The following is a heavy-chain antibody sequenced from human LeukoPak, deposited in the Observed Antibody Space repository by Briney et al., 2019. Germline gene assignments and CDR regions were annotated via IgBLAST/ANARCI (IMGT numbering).Heavy chain of an antibody. J-gene: IGHJ4*02. Sequence: PSQTLSLTCTVSGGSISSGSYYWSWIRQPAGKGLEWIGRIYTSGSTNYNPSLKSRVTISVDTSKNQFSLKLSSVTAADTAVYYCARVNVEQLVPDYWGQGTLVTVSS. V-gene: IGHV4-61*02. CDR3: ARVNVEQLVPDY. D-gene: IGHD6-6*01. CDR1: GGSISSGSYY. CDR2: IYTSGST.